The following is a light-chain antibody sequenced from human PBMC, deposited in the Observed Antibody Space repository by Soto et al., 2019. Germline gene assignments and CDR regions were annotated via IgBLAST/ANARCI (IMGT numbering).Light chain of an antibody. Sequence: DIVLTQSPGTLSLSPGERATLSCRASQSVSSNFLAWYQQKPGQAPRLLIYGASKRATGIPDRFSGSGSETDFTLTISGLEHEDFAVYYCQQYGTSPPGVTFGPGTKVDMK. V-gene: IGKV3-20*01. J-gene: IGKJ3*01. CDR1: QSVSSNF. CDR3: QQYGTSPPGVT. CDR2: GAS.